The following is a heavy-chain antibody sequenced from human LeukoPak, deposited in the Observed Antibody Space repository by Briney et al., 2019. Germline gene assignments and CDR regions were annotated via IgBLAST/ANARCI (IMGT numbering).Heavy chain of an antibody. CDR3: AKQEYSTPRGWFDP. D-gene: IGHD6-6*01. J-gene: IGHJ5*02. CDR1: GGSISNDY. V-gene: IGHV4-59*08. Sequence: SSETLSLTCTVSGGSISNDYWSWIRQSPGKGLEWIGYIYYSGSTSYNPSLKSRVTISVDTSKNQFSLKLSSVTAADTAVYYCAKQEYSTPRGWFDPWGQGTLVTVSS. CDR2: IYYSGST.